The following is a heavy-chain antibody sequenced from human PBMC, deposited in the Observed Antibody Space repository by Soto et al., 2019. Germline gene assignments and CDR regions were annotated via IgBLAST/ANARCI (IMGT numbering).Heavy chain of an antibody. CDR1: GYTFTSNG. CDR2: ISAYSGNT. CDR3: SRDRNHGLDN. V-gene: IGHV1-18*01. D-gene: IGHD1-1*01. Sequence: QVQLVQSGAEVKKPGASVKVSCKASGYTFTSNGISWVRQAPGQGLEWMGWISAYSGNTNYAQKLQGRVIMTTETCTTTAYMELRSLRSDDTAVYYCSRDRNHGLDNWGQGTLVTVSS. J-gene: IGHJ4*02.